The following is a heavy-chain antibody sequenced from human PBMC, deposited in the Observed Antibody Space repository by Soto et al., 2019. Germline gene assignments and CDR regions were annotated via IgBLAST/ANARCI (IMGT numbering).Heavy chain of an antibody. CDR2: IRSKAYGGTT. CDR1: GFTFGDYA. CDR3: TGSRYYYDSSGYYYFDY. D-gene: IGHD3-22*01. V-gene: IGHV3-49*04. J-gene: IGHJ4*02. Sequence: EVQLVESGGGLVQPGRSLRLSCTASGFTFGDYAMSWVRQAPGKGLEWVGFIRSKAYGGTTEYAASVKGRFTISRDDSKSIAYLQMNSLKTEDTAVYYCTGSRYYYDSSGYYYFDYWGQGTLVTVSS.